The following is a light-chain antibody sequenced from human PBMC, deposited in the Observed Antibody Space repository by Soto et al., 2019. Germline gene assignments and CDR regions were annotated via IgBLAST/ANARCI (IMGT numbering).Light chain of an antibody. CDR2: VEGTGNY. V-gene: IGLV4-60*02. J-gene: IGLJ1*01. CDR1: SGHSGYI. Sequence: QLVLTQSSSASASLGSSVKLTCTLTSGHSGYIIAWHQQQPGKAPRFLMRVEGTGNYSKGSGIPDRFSGSSSGADRYLTISNLQFEDEAAYYCETWDSYTRVFGTGTKLTVL. CDR3: ETWDSYTRV.